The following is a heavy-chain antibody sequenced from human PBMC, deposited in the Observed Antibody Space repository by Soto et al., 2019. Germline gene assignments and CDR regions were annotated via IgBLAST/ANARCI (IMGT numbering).Heavy chain of an antibody. CDR3: ASQGRGRDGYNYFDY. J-gene: IGHJ4*02. CDR1: GGSISSGGYY. D-gene: IGHD5-12*01. Sequence: SETLSLTCTVSGGSISSGGYYWSWIRQHPGKGLEWIGYIYYSGNTYYNPSIKSRVTISVDTSKNQFSLKLSSVTAADTAVYYCASQGRGRDGYNYFDYWGQGTLVTVSS. CDR2: IYYSGNT. V-gene: IGHV4-31*03.